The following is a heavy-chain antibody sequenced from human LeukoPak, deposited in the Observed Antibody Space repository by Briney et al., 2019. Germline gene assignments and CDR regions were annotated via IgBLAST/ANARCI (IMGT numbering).Heavy chain of an antibody. CDR1: GFTFRSYG. D-gene: IGHD3-16*01. CDR2: ITSSSSYI. J-gene: IGHJ5*02. Sequence: GGSLRLSCAASGFTFRSYGMTWVRQAPGKGPEWVSSITSSSSYIFYADSVKGRFTVSRDDATNSVYLEMNSLRAEDTAVYYCARGGDKRLARNWFDPWGQGTVVTVSS. CDR3: ARGGDKRLARNWFDP. V-gene: IGHV3-21*01.